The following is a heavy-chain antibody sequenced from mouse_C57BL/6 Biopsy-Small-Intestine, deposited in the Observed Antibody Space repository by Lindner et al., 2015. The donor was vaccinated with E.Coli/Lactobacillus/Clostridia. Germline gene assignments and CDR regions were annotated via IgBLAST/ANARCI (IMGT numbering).Heavy chain of an antibody. Sequence: VQLQESGAELVKPGASVKMSCRASGYTFTSYWITWISQRPGQGLEWIGDIYPNSGNTNYNEKFKNKATLTVDTSSSTTFMQLSSLTSEDSAVYYCARFYYDYGGGSYWGQGTLVTVSA. D-gene: IGHD2-4*01. V-gene: IGHV1-55*01. CDR3: ARFYYDYGGGSY. CDR2: IYPNSGNT. CDR1: GYTFTSYW. J-gene: IGHJ3*01.